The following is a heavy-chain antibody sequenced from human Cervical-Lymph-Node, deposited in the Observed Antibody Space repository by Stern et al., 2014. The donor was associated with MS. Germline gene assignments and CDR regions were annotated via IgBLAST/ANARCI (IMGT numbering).Heavy chain of an antibody. CDR1: GGTFSSYT. CDR2: IIPILGIA. CDR3: ASRETYYYGSGSYEY. V-gene: IGHV1-69*02. Sequence: QVQLVQSGAEVKKPGSSVTVSCKASGGTFSSYTISWVRQAPGQGLEWMGRIIPILGIANYAQKFQGRVTITADKSTSTAYMELSSLRSEDTAVYYCASRETYYYGSGSYEYWGQGTLVTVSS. D-gene: IGHD3-10*01. J-gene: IGHJ4*02.